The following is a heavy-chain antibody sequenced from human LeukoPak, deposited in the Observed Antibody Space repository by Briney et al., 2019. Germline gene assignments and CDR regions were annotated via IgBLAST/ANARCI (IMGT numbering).Heavy chain of an antibody. CDR1: GGSISSGDYY. D-gene: IGHD3-10*01. Sequence: SETLSLTCTVPGGSISSGDYYWSWIRQPPGKGLEWIGYIYYSGSTYYNPSLKSRVTISVDTSKNQFSLKLSSVTAADTAVYYCARADYYGSGTGIDYWGQGTLVTVSS. CDR3: ARADYYGSGTGIDY. J-gene: IGHJ4*02. CDR2: IYYSGST. V-gene: IGHV4-30-4*01.